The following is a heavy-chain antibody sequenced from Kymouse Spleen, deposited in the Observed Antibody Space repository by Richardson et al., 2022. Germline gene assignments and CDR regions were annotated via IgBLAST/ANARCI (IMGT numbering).Heavy chain of an antibody. CDR2: INHSGST. J-gene: IGHJ1*01. CDR1: GGSFSGYY. Sequence: QVQLQQWGAGLLKPSETLSLTCAVYGGSFSGYYWSWIRQPPGKGLEWIGEINHSGSTNYNPSLKSRVTISVDTSKNQFSLKLSSVTAADTAVYYCARDYDILTGGGYFQHWGQGTLVTVSS. CDR3: ARDYDILTGGGYFQH. V-gene: IGHV4-34*01. D-gene: IGHD3-9*01.